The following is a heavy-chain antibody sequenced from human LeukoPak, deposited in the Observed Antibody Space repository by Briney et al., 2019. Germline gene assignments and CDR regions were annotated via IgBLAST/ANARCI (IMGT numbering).Heavy chain of an antibody. CDR1: GGSIGSSSYY. V-gene: IGHV4-39*01. D-gene: IGHD2-2*01. J-gene: IGHJ5*02. CDR2: INHSGST. CDR3: AIHIVVVPAAKKKNWFDP. Sequence: PSETLSLTCTVSGGSIGSSSYYWGWIRQPPGKGLEWIGEINHSGSTNYNPSLKSRVTISVDTSKNQFSLKLSSVTAADTAVYYCAIHIVVVPAAKKKNWFDPWGQGTLVTVSS.